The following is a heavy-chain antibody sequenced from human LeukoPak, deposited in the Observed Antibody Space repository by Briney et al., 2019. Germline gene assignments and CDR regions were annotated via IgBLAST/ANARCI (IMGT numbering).Heavy chain of an antibody. V-gene: IGHV4-59*08. J-gene: IGHJ2*01. CDR3: ARHDPSYYGSRSYQHFDL. CDR1: GGSITSYY. D-gene: IGHD3-10*01. Sequence: PSETLCLTCTVSGGSITSYYWSWVRQPPGEGLEWVGYIYYSGSTNYNPSLKSRVTISVDTSKNQFSLKLSSVTAADTAVDYCARHDPSYYGSRSYQHFDLWGRGTLVTVSS. CDR2: IYYSGST.